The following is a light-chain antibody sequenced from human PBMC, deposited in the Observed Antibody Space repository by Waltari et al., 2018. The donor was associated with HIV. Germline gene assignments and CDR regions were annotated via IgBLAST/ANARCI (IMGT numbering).Light chain of an antibody. CDR3: QVWDSSREWV. V-gene: IGLV3-21*02. J-gene: IGLJ3*02. Sequence: SNVLTQPPSVSVAPGQTARITCGGNNIGSQIVQWYQQRPGQAPGVVVYGNRDRPSVIPERVSGSNSGRTATLTIGGVEAGDEADYFCQVWDSSREWVFGGGTKLTVL. CDR1: NIGSQI. CDR2: GNR.